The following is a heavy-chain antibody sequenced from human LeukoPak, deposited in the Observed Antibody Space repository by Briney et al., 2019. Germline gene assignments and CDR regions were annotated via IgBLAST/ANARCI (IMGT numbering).Heavy chain of an antibody. Sequence: SDTLSLTCAVYGGSFSGYYWSWIRQPPAAGLEWLGEVKDNGSTNYNPSLKSRVTISVDTSKNQFSLKLTSVTAADTAVYYCARDRGGYSYEGYYGIDVWGQGTTFTVSS. V-gene: IGHV4-34*01. J-gene: IGHJ6*02. CDR3: ARDRGGYSYEGYYGIDV. D-gene: IGHD5-18*01. CDR2: VKDNGST. CDR1: GGSFSGYY.